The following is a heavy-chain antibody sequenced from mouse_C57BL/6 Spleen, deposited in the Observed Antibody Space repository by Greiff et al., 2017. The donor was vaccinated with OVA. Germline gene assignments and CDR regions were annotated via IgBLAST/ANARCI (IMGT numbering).Heavy chain of an antibody. CDR2: IVPSDSYT. D-gene: IGHD1-1*01. V-gene: IGHV1-50*01. CDR3: ARSWTTVVATGAMDY. Sequence: QVQLQQPGAELVKPGASVKLSCKASGYTFTSYWMQWVKKRPGQGLEWIGEIVPSDSYTNYNQKFKGKATLNVDTSSSTAYMQLSSLTSEASAVYYCARSWTTVVATGAMDYWGQGTSVTVSS. J-gene: IGHJ4*01. CDR1: GYTFTSYW.